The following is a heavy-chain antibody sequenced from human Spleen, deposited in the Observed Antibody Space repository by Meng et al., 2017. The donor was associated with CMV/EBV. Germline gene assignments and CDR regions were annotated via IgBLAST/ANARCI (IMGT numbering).Heavy chain of an antibody. D-gene: IGHD2-2*01. CDR2: ISGSGNTI. CDR1: GFTFSSYG. J-gene: IGHJ4*02. V-gene: IGHV3-48*04. CDR3: ARDLGYCSSTICFSEEGGY. Sequence: GESLKISCAASGFTFSSYGMHWVRQAPGKGLEWVSYISGSGNTILYADSVKGRFTISRDNAKNSLYLQMNSLRVEDTAIYYCARDLGYCSSTICFSEEGGYWGRGMLVTVSS.